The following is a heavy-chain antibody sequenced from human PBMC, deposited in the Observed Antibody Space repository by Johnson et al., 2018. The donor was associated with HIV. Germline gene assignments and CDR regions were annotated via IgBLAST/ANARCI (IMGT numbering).Heavy chain of an antibody. Sequence: VQLVESGGGVVQPGRSLRLSCAASGFTFSSYAMHWVRQAPGKGLEWVSYISGSGSTIYYADSVKGRFTISRDNAKNSLYLQMNSLRAEDTAVYYCARVRKDAFDIWGHGTMVTVSS. CDR1: GFTFSSYA. J-gene: IGHJ3*02. V-gene: IGHV3-48*01. CDR3: ARVRKDAFDI. CDR2: ISGSGSTI.